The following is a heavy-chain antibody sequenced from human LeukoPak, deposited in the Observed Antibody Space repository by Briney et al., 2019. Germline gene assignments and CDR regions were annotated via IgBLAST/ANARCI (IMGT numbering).Heavy chain of an antibody. V-gene: IGHV3-23*01. J-gene: IGHJ4*02. CDR3: AKVGGGKSQYYFDY. CDR2: ISGTGGTT. CDR1: GFTFSNYG. Sequence: PGGSLRLSCAASGFTFSNYGMHWVRQAPGKGLVWVSSISGTGGTTYYADSVKGRFTLSRDNSNNSVYLQLNSLRADDTADYYCAKVGGGKSQYYFDYWGQGTLVTVSS. D-gene: IGHD1-26*01.